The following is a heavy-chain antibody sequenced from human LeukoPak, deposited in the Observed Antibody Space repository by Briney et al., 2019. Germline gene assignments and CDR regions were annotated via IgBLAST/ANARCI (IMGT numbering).Heavy chain of an antibody. J-gene: IGHJ4*02. D-gene: IGHD3-9*01. Sequence: GSLRLSCAASGFTFSSYWMSWVRQAPGKGLEWVANIKQDGSEKYYVDSVKGRFTISRDNAKNSLYLQMNSLRAEDTAVYYCAREDYDILTGYYTFDYWGQGTLVTVSS. CDR2: IKQDGSEK. V-gene: IGHV3-7*03. CDR1: GFTFSSYW. CDR3: AREDYDILTGYYTFDY.